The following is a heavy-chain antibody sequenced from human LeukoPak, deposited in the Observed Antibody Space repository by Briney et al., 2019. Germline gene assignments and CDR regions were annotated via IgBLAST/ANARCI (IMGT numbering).Heavy chain of an antibody. J-gene: IGHJ4*02. V-gene: IGHV3-21*01. CDR3: VRGTYYYVRSGYQRY. Sequence: GGSLRLSCAASGFTFSSYSMNWVRQAPGKGLEWVSSISSSSSYIYYADSVKGRFTISRDNAKHSLYLQMNSVTAEDTAVYYCVRGTYYYVRSGYQRYWGQGTLVTVSS. CDR2: ISSSSSYI. CDR1: GFTFSSYS. D-gene: IGHD3-22*01.